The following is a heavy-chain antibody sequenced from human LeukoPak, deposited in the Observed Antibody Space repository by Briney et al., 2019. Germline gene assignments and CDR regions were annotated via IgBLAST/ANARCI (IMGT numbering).Heavy chain of an antibody. V-gene: IGHV3-23*01. D-gene: IGHD2-2*01. CDR2: ISGSGGST. CDR1: GFTFSSYA. J-gene: IGHJ4*02. Sequence: GGSLRLSCAASGFTFSSYAMSWVRQAPGKGLEWVSAISGSGGSTYYADSVKGRFTISRDNSKNTLYLQMNSLRAEDTTVYYCAKDGAVPYYFDCWGQGTLVTVSS. CDR3: AKDGAVPYYFDC.